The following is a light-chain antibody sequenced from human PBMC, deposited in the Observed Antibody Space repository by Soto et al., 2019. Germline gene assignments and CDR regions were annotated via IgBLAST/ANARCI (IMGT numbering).Light chain of an antibody. CDR3: QQFYSTLLT. J-gene: IGKJ1*01. V-gene: IGKV3-20*01. Sequence: IVLTQSPGTLSLSPGERATLFCRASQSMNNYLAWYQQKPGQAPRLLIYGASSRAAGVPDRFSGSGSGTDFTLTISSLQAEDVAVYYCQQFYSTLLTFGQGTKVEIK. CDR1: QSMNNY. CDR2: GAS.